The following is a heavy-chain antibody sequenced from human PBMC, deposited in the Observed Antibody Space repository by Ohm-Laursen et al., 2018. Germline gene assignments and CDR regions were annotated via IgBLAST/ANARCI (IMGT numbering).Heavy chain of an antibody. D-gene: IGHD6-13*01. CDR3: ARRYSSNWAHDS. CDR1: GFTFSDYY. CDR2: IYSDGRT. Sequence: SLRLSCAASGFTFSDYYMSWIRQAPGKGLEWVSIIYSDGRTYYADSVKGRFTISRDHSKNTLYLQMNNLGAEDTALYYCARRYSSNWAHDSWGQGTLVTVSS. V-gene: IGHV3-66*01. J-gene: IGHJ4*02.